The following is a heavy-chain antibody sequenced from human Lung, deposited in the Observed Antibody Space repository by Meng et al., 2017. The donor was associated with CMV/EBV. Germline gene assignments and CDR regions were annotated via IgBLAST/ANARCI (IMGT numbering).Heavy chain of an antibody. J-gene: IGHJ6*02. CDR2: ISWNSGSI. CDR1: GFTFDDYA. CDR3: AKGTRNYYYYYGMDV. V-gene: IGHV3-9*03. Sequence: SLKISCAASGFTFDDYAMHWVRQAPGKGLEWVSGISWNSGSIGYADSVKGRFTISRDNAKNSLYLQMTSLGAEDMALYYCAKGTRNYYYYYGMDVWGQGXTVTVSS.